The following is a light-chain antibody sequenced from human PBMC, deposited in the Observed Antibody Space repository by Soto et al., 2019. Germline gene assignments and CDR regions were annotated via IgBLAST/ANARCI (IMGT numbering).Light chain of an antibody. V-gene: IGKV1-39*01. Sequence: DIQMPQSPSSLSAAVGDRVTITCRASQSISSYLNWYQQKPGKAPKLLIYAASSLQSGVPSRFSGRGTRTDFTLPISILQPEDFATYYCQQSYSTPPYTFGQGTKLQI. CDR2: AAS. CDR3: QQSYSTPPYT. J-gene: IGKJ2*01. CDR1: QSISSY.